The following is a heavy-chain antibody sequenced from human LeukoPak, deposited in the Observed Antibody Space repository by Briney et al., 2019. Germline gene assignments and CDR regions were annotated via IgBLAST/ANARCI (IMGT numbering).Heavy chain of an antibody. D-gene: IGHD3-22*01. Sequence: GGSLRLSCAASGFTFDDYGMSWVRQAPGKGLEWVSGINWNGGSTGYADSVKGRFTISRDNAKNSLYLQMNSLRAEDTAVYYCACYDSSGSFDYWGQGTLVTVSS. CDR2: INWNGGST. J-gene: IGHJ4*02. V-gene: IGHV3-20*04. CDR1: GFTFDDYG. CDR3: ACYDSSGSFDY.